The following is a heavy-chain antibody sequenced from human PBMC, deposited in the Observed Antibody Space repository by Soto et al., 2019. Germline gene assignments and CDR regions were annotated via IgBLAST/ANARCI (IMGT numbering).Heavy chain of an antibody. CDR1: GGSISSGGYY. CDR2: IYYIGST. V-gene: IGHV4-31*03. J-gene: IGHJ5*02. CDR3: ARSVFP. Sequence: SETLSLTCTVSGGSISSGGYYWNWIRQHPGKGLEWIGYIYYIGSTYYNPSLKSRVTISLDTSKNQFSLRLSSVTAADTAVYYCARSVFPWGQGTLVTVPQ.